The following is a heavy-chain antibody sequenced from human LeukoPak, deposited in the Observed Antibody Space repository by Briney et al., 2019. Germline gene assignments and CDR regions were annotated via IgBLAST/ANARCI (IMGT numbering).Heavy chain of an antibody. CDR2: IYSGGST. J-gene: IGHJ4*02. CDR1: GFTVSSNY. D-gene: IGHD3-22*01. Sequence: GGSLRLSCAASGFTVSSNYMSWVRQAPGKGLEWVSVIYSGGSTYYADSVKGRFTISRDNAKNSLYLQMNSLRDEDTAVYYCARDKHDSSGYYTPTFFDHWGQGTLVTVSS. V-gene: IGHV3-53*01. CDR3: ARDKHDSSGYYTPTFFDH.